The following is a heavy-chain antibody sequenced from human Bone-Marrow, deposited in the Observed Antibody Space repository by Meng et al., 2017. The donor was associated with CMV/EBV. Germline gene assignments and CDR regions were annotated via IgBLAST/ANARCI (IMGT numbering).Heavy chain of an antibody. J-gene: IGHJ6*02. CDR2: IWYDGSNK. CDR3: ARGGYCSSTSCPYYYYYYGMDV. V-gene: IGHV3-33*01. Sequence: GESLKISCAASGFTFSSYGMHWVRQAPGKGLEWVAVIWYDGSNKYYADSVKGRFTISRDNSKNTLYLQMNSLRAEDTAVYYCARGGYCSSTSCPYYYYYYGMDVWGQGTTVTVPS. D-gene: IGHD2-2*01. CDR1: GFTFSSYG.